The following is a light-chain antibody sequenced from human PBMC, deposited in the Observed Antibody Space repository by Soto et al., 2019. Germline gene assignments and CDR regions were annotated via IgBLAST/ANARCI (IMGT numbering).Light chain of an antibody. Sequence: EIQLTQSPSSLSASVGDRVAITCRASQSTSSYLNWYQQKPGKAPKLLIYPASSLQSGVPSRFSGSGSGTDFTLTISSLQPEDFATYYCQQSYSTPYTFGQGTKLEIK. V-gene: IGKV1-39*01. J-gene: IGKJ2*01. CDR2: PAS. CDR3: QQSYSTPYT. CDR1: QSTSSY.